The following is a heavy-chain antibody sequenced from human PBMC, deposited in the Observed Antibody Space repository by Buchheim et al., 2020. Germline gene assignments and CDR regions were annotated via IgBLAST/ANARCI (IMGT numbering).Heavy chain of an antibody. CDR2: IDPSGGTT. J-gene: IGHJ4*02. D-gene: IGHD3-22*01. CDR3: ARDGVRDNSGYPDY. V-gene: IGHV1-46*01. Sequence: QVQVVQSGAEVKKPGASVKVSCKASGYTFTNYYIHWVRQAPGQGLEWMGMIDPSGGTTRYAQRLQGRVTMTRDTSTSTVYMELSSLRSEDTAVYYCARDGVRDNSGYPDYWGQGTL. CDR1: GYTFTNYY.